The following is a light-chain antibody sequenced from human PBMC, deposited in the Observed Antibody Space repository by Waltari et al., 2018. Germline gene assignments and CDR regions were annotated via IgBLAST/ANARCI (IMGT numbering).Light chain of an antibody. V-gene: IGLV2-14*01. J-gene: IGLJ2*01. CDR1: TSADGRYNS. CDR2: EVT. CDR3: SSYTSIKTPYVV. Sequence: QSALTQPASVSGSPGQSITISCTGTTSADGRYNSVSWYQCHPVKAPELIIYEVTNRPSGVSDRFSGSKSGNTASLSISGLQPEDEADYYCSSYTSIKTPYVVFGGGTKVTVL.